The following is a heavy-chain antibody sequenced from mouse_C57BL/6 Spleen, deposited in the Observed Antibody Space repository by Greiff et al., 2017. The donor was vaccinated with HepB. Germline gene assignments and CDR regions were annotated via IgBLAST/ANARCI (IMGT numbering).Heavy chain of an antibody. J-gene: IGHJ3*01. CDR2: IDPSDSET. D-gene: IGHD2-4*01. CDR3: ARQGYDSAFAY. CDR1: GYTFTSYW. Sequence: QVQLKQPGAELVRPGSSVKLSCKSSGYTFTSYWMHWVKQRPIQGLEWIGNIDPSDSETHYNQKFKDKATLTVDKSSSTAYMQLSSLTSEDSAVYYCARQGYDSAFAYWGQGTLVTVSA. V-gene: IGHV1-52*01.